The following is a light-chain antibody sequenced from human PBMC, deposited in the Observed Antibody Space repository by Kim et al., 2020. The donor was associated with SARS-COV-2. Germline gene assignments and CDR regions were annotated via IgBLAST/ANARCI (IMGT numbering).Light chain of an antibody. CDR2: DAS. V-gene: IGKV3-11*01. CDR3: QQRSKWPLT. CDR1: QNVSSY. Sequence: LCQGERATLSCRASQNVSSYLAWYQQKPGQAPRLLIYDASNRASGIPARFSGSGSGTDFTLTISSLEPEDFAVYYCQQRSKWPLTFGGGTKVDIK. J-gene: IGKJ4*01.